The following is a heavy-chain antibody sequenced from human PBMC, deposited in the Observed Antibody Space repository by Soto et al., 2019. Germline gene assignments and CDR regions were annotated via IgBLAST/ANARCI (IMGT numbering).Heavy chain of an antibody. CDR1: GGSISSGGYS. D-gene: IGHD3-16*01. V-gene: IGHV4-30-2*01. CDR2: IYHSGNT. J-gene: IGHJ3*02. CDR3: SSNVAADDSLCI. Sequence: QLQLQESGSGLVKPSQTLSLTCAVSGGSISSGGYSWTWIRQPPGKGLEWIGYIYHSGNTYYNPSLKSRVTISGDRSKTQFTLNLSSVTAAVTTVYYCSSNVAADDSLCICGQGTMVTLSA.